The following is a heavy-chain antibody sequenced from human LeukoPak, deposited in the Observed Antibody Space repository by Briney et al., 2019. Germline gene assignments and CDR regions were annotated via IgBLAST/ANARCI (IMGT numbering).Heavy chain of an antibody. Sequence: SGGSLRLSCAASGFTFGTYWMSWVRKAPGKGLEWVANIKQDGSQKYYVDSVKGRFTISRDNARNSLFLEMNSLRADDTAVYYCARDKVVGATYLDYWGQGTLVTVSS. CDR2: IKQDGSQK. CDR1: GFTFGTYW. J-gene: IGHJ4*02. D-gene: IGHD1-26*01. V-gene: IGHV3-7*01. CDR3: ARDKVVGATYLDY.